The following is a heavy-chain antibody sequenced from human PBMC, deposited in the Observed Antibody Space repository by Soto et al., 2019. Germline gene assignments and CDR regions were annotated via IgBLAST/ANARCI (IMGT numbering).Heavy chain of an antibody. V-gene: IGHV1-69*01. CDR1: GGTFSSYA. Sequence: QVQLVQSGAEVKKPGSSVKVSCKASGGTFSSYAISWVRQAPGQGLEWMGGIIPIFGTANYAQKFQGRVTITADESTSTAYMELSSLRSEDTAVYYCARDYSDSSGFGSWREYWGQGTLVTVSS. CDR3: ARDYSDSSGFGSWREY. D-gene: IGHD3-22*01. J-gene: IGHJ4*02. CDR2: IIPIFGTA.